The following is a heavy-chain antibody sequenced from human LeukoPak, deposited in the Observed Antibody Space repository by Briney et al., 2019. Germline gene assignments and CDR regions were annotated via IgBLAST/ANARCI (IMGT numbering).Heavy chain of an antibody. V-gene: IGHV4-39*01. Sequence: SETLSLTCTVSGGSISSSSYYWGWIRQPPGKGLEWIGSIYYSGSTYYNPSLKSRVTISVDTSKNQFSLKLSSVTAADTAVYYCAVNYDFWSGFDYWGQGTLVTVSS. CDR3: AVNYDFWSGFDY. CDR1: GGSISSSSYY. J-gene: IGHJ4*02. D-gene: IGHD3-3*01. CDR2: IYYSGST.